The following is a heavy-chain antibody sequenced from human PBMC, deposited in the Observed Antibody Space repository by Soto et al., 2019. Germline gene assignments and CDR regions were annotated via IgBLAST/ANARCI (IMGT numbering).Heavy chain of an antibody. CDR3: ARGDGRGNIAVAGDTIDY. CDR2: INHSGST. V-gene: IGHV4-34*01. Sequence: SETLSLTCAVYGGSFSGYYWSWIRQPPGKGLEWIGEINHSGSTNYNPSLKSRVTISVDTSKNQFSLKLSSVTAADTAVYYCARGDGRGNIAVAGDTIDYWSQGTLVTVSS. CDR1: GGSFSGYY. J-gene: IGHJ4*02. D-gene: IGHD6-19*01.